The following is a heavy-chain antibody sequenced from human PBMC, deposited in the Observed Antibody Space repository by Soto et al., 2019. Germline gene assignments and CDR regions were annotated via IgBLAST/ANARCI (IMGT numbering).Heavy chain of an antibody. D-gene: IGHD3-22*01. CDR1: GFTVSNNY. CDR2: IYIGGDT. V-gene: IGHV3-53*01. J-gene: IGHJ4*02. CDR3: AIGAHYYDSGGYYLPLGY. Sequence: GGSLRLSCAASGFTVSNNYMSWVRQAPGKGLEWVSVIYIGGDTYYADSVKGRFTISRDNSKNTLYLQMNSLRAEDTAVYYCAIGAHYYDSGGYYLPLGYWGQGTLVTVSS.